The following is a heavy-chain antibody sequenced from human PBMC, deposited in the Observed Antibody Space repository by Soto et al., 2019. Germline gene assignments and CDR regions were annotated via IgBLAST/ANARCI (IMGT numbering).Heavy chain of an antibody. CDR2: IYSGGTT. CDR1: ALTASKNY. CDR3: ARGGSGSDWDYYGMDV. V-gene: IGHV3-66*01. J-gene: IGHJ6*02. Sequence: EVQLVESGGGLVQPGGSLRLSCAGSALTASKNYMSWVRQPPGKGLEWVSVIYSGGTTYYADSGKDRFSISRDNSKSKLYLQMDNLRAGDTAVYYCARGGSGSDWDYYGMDVWGQGTTVTVSS. D-gene: IGHD3-10*01.